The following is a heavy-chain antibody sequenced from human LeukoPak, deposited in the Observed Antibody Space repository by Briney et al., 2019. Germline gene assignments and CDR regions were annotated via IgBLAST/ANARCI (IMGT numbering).Heavy chain of an antibody. CDR3: ARDLNYGDYVPY. CDR1: GGSISSGGYY. V-gene: IGHV4-31*03. J-gene: IGHJ4*02. D-gene: IGHD4-17*01. CDR2: IYYSGST. Sequence: SQTLSLTCTVSGGSISSGGYYWSWTRQHPGKGLEWIGYIYYSGSTYYNPSLKSRVTISLDRSKNQFSLKLSSVTAADTAVYYCARDLNYGDYVPYWGQGTLVTVSS.